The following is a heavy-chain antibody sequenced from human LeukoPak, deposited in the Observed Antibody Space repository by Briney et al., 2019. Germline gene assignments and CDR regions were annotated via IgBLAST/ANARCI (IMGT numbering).Heavy chain of an antibody. D-gene: IGHD3-3*02. V-gene: IGHV3-30*03. CDR3: ARALSRRPFYYTMDV. CDR2: MSYDGNNKYNSDSSSK. J-gene: IGHJ6*03. CDR1: GFTFSNYG. Sequence: GGSLRLSCAASGFTFSNYGMHWVRQAPGKGLEWMAVMSYDGNNKYNSDSSSKYYADSVKGRFRISSDNSRNTLDLQMNSLRGEDTAVYYCARALSRRPFYYTMDVWGKGTTVIVSS.